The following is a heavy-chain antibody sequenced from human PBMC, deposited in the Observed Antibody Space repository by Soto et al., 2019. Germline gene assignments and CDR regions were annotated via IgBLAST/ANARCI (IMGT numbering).Heavy chain of an antibody. J-gene: IGHJ6*02. D-gene: IGHD6-19*01. CDR2: IRRKANSYTT. V-gene: IGHV3-72*01. CDR1: GLIFSDYH. CDR3: AMLGGWSGGSSGMDV. Sequence: EVPLVESGGGLVQPGGSLGLSCAASGLIFSDYHMDWVRQAPGKGLEWVGRIRRKANSYTTEYAASVKGRFTISRDDSKNSLYLQMNSLKSEDTAVYYCAMLGGWSGGSSGMDVWGQGTTVTVSS.